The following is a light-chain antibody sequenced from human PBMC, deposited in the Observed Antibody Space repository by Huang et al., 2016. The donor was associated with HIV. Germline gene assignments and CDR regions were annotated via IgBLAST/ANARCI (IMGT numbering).Light chain of an antibody. CDR1: RDIGSS. V-gene: IGKV1-8*01. CDR2: DAS. CDR3: QHSDGLSPLT. Sequence: AIRMTQSPSSLSASTGDRVTITCRGGRDIGSSLAWYQQRPGKAPGLLILDASNLQRGVPSIFTGSGSRTVFTLTIACLQVEDVATYSCQHSDGLSPLTFGGGTKVDI. J-gene: IGKJ4*01.